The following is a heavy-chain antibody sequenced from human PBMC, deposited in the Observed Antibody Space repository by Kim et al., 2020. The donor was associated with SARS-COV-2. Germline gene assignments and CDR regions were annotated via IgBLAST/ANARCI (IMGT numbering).Heavy chain of an antibody. CDR1: GLTVSSNY. Sequence: GGSLRLSCAASGLTVSSNYMTWVRQAPGKGLVWVSVIYSGGSTYYADSVKGRFTISRDNSKTTLYLQMNSLRPEDTAVYYCARDLGLGFFDYWGQGTLVTVSA. V-gene: IGHV3-53*01. J-gene: IGHJ4*02. CDR3: ARDLGLGFFDY. CDR2: IYSGGST. D-gene: IGHD3-10*01.